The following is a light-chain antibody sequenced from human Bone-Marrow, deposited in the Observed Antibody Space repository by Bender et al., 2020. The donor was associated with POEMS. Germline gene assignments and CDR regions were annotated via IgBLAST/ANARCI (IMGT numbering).Light chain of an antibody. CDR2: DVN. J-gene: IGLJ1*01. CDR3: CSYAGSSNFV. Sequence: QSALTQPASVSGSPGQSITISCTGTSSDVGDYNFVSWYQQHPGKAPKLMIYDVNKRPSGVSNRFTGSESGNTASLTISGLQAEDESDYYCCSYAGSSNFVFGRGTKVTV. V-gene: IGLV2-23*02. CDR1: SSDVGDYNF.